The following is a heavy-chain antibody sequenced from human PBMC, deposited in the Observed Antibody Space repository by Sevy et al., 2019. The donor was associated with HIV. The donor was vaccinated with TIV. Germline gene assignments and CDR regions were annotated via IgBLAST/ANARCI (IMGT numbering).Heavy chain of an antibody. Sequence: ASVKVSCKASGYTFTGYYMHWVRQAPGQGLEWRGWINPNSGGTNDAQKFQGRVTMTRDTSISTAYMELSRLRSDDTAVYYCARDGSSSSAAYFDYWGQGTLVTVSS. CDR1: GYTFTGYY. D-gene: IGHD6-6*01. J-gene: IGHJ4*02. CDR3: ARDGSSSSAAYFDY. V-gene: IGHV1-2*02. CDR2: INPNSGGT.